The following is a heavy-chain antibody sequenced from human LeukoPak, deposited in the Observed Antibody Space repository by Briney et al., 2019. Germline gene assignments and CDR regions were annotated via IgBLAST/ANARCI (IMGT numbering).Heavy chain of an antibody. D-gene: IGHD5-18*01. Sequence: SETLSLTCTVSGGSISSSSYYWSWIRQPPGKGLEWIGEINHSGSTNYNPSLKSRVTISVDTSKNQFSLKLSSVTAADTAVYYCARLPDTAMVYYYYGMDVWGQGTTVTVSS. CDR2: INHSGST. CDR3: ARLPDTAMVYYYYGMDV. CDR1: GGSISSSSYY. J-gene: IGHJ6*02. V-gene: IGHV4-39*07.